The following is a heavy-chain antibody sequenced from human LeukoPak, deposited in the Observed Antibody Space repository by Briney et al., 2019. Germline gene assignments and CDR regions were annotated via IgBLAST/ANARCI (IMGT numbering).Heavy chain of an antibody. V-gene: IGHV3-7*03. D-gene: IGHD6-25*01. J-gene: IGHJ6*02. Sequence: GGSLRLSCAASGFTFTTYWMTWVRQALVKGLEWVANIKQDGSEKYYVDSVKGRFTISRDNAKNSLYLQMNSLRAEDTAVYYCARYQGGGWDVWGQGTTVTVSS. CDR1: GFTFTTYW. CDR2: IKQDGSEK. CDR3: ARYQGGGWDV.